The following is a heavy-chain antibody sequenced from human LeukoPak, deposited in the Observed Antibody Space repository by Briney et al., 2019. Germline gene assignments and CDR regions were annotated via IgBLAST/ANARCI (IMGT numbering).Heavy chain of an antibody. D-gene: IGHD2-8*01. CDR3: ARDNDFDY. V-gene: IGHV1-46*01. CDR2: IYPGGGST. J-gene: IGHJ4*02. Sequence: ASVKVSCKAAGYTFTSYYIHWVRQAPGQGLEWMGIIYPGGGSTSYAQKFQGRVTMTRDMSTSTVYMELSSLRSEDTAVYYCARDNDFDYWGQGTLVTVSS. CDR1: GYTFTSYY.